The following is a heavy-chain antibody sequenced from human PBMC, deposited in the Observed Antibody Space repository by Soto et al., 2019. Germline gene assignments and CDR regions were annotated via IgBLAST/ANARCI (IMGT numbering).Heavy chain of an antibody. D-gene: IGHD4-17*01. Sequence: LRLSCAASGFTFSSYGMHWVRQAPGKGLEWVAVISYDGSNKYYADSVKGRFTISRDNSKNTLYLQMNSLRAEDTAVYYCAKDAGYGGKTDAFDIWGQGTMVTVSS. CDR2: ISYDGSNK. J-gene: IGHJ3*02. CDR1: GFTFSSYG. V-gene: IGHV3-30*18. CDR3: AKDAGYGGKTDAFDI.